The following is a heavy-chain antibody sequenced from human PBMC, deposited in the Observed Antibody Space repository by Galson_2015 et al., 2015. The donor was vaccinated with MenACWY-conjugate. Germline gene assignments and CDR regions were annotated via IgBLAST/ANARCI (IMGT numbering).Heavy chain of an antibody. D-gene: IGHD2-2*02. J-gene: IGHJ6*02. CDR3: AREMGHCSSSRCYREIGMDV. Sequence: SLRLSCAASGFTFSNYWMSWVRQAPGKGLEWVANIKEDGSEKYYVDSVKGRFTISRDNAKKSLYLQMNSLRAEDTAVYYCAREMGHCSSSRCYREIGMDVWGQGTTVTVSS. CDR1: GFTFSNYW. CDR2: IKEDGSEK. V-gene: IGHV3-7*03.